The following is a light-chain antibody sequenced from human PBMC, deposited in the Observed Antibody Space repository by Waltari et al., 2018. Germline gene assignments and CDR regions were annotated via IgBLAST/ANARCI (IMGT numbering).Light chain of an antibody. J-gene: IGLJ2*01. CDR1: SSDVGGYNY. CDR3: SSYISSSTLEL. Sequence: LTQGTGVSGSPGQSLTISCTGSSSDVGGYNYVSWYQQHPGKAPKLIIYDVSNRPSGVSNRFSGSKSGNTASLTISGLQAEDEADYYCSSYISSSTLELFGGGTSLTVL. V-gene: IGLV2-14*03. CDR2: DVS.